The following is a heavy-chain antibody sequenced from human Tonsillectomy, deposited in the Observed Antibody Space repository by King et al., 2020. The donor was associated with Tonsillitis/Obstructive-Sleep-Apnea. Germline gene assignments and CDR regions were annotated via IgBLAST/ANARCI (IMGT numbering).Heavy chain of an antibody. CDR3: ARGNREPGASDI. CDR1: GFTFSNYW. Sequence: VQLVESGGGLVQPGGSLRLSCAACGFTFSNYWMNWVRKAPGKGLEWVASINRNGLGKYYVDSVEGRFTVSRDNDKSSLHLQMDSLGAEDTALYYCARGNREPGASDIGGQGTVVTVSS. CDR2: INRNGLGK. V-gene: IGHV3-7*04. D-gene: IGHD1-14*01. J-gene: IGHJ3*02.